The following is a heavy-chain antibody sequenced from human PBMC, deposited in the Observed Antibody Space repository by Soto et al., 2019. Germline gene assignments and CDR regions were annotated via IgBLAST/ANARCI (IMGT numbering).Heavy chain of an antibody. CDR2: IYYSGST. Sequence: QLQLQESGPGLVKPSETLSLTCTVSGGSISSSSYYWGWIRQPPGKGLEWIGSIYYSGSTYYNPSLKSRVTISVDTSKNQFSLKLSSVTAADTAVYYCARPYYDILTGYYPAGSVVGFDPWGQGTLVTVSS. V-gene: IGHV4-39*01. D-gene: IGHD3-9*01. CDR1: GGSISSSSYY. CDR3: ARPYYDILTGYYPAGSVVGFDP. J-gene: IGHJ5*02.